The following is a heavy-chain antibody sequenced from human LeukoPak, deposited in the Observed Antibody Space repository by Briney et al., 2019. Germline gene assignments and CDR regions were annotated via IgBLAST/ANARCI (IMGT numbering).Heavy chain of an antibody. CDR3: AKRRWMYYYDSSGYYYVGHDY. CDR2: IRYDGSNK. D-gene: IGHD3-22*01. CDR1: GFTFSSYG. Sequence: GGSLRLSCAASGFTFSSYGMHWVRQAPGKGLEWVAFIRYDGSNKYYADSVKGRFTISRDNSKNTLYLQMNSLGAEDTAVYYCAKRRWMYYYDSSGYYYVGHDYWGQGTLVTVSS. V-gene: IGHV3-30*02. J-gene: IGHJ4*02.